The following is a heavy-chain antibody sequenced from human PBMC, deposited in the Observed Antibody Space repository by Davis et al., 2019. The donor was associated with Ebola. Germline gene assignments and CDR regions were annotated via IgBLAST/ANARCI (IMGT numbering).Heavy chain of an antibody. CDR3: ARDRGAYDFWSGYQYYYGMDV. J-gene: IGHJ6*02. CDR2: INPNSGGT. D-gene: IGHD3-3*01. CDR1: GYTFTGYY. V-gene: IGHV1-2*02. Sequence: ASVKVSCKASGYTFTGYYMHWVRQAPGQGLEWMGWINPNSGGTNYAQKFQGRVTMTRDTSISTAYMELSRLRSDDTAVYYCARDRGAYDFWSGYQYYYGMDVWGQGTTVTVSS.